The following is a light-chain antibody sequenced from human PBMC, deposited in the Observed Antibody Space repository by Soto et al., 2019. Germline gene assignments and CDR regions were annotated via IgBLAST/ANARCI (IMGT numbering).Light chain of an antibody. Sequence: ENELTQYPGSRSLSPGDIATRCCRASQSVCGNVAWYQQIPGQPPKLLSFGASSRATGIADKFSGSGSGTDFTLTIRSLEPEDFALYYCQHSGAAPITFGQGTRLEIK. CDR1: QSVCGN. CDR3: QHSGAAPIT. CDR2: GAS. J-gene: IGKJ5*01. V-gene: IGKV3-20*01.